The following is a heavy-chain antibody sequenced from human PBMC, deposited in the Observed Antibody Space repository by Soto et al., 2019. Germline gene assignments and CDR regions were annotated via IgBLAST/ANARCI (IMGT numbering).Heavy chain of an antibody. CDR3: ARVAVVPAAIGYYGMDV. Sequence: QVQLQESGPGLVKPSETLSLTCTVSGGSVSSGSYDWSWIRQPPGKGLEWIGYIYYSGSTNYNPSLKSRVTISVDTAKNQFSLKLISVTAADTAVYYCARVAVVPAAIGYYGMDVWGQGTTVTVSS. J-gene: IGHJ6*02. V-gene: IGHV4-61*01. CDR1: GGSVSSGSYD. D-gene: IGHD2-2*01. CDR2: IYYSGST.